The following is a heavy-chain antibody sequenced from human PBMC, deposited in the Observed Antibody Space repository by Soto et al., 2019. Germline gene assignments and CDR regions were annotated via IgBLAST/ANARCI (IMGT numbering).Heavy chain of an antibody. Sequence: GASVKVSCXASGYTFTSYAMHWVRQAPGQRLEWMGWINAGNGNTKYSQKFQGRVTITRDTSASTAYMELSSLRSEDTAVYYCARGWAAAGYYYYYGMDVWGQGTTVTVSS. CDR1: GYTFTSYA. J-gene: IGHJ6*02. V-gene: IGHV1-3*01. CDR2: INAGNGNT. D-gene: IGHD6-13*01. CDR3: ARGWAAAGYYYYYGMDV.